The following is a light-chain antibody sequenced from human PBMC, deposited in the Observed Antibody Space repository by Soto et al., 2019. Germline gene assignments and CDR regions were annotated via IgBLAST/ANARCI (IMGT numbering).Light chain of an antibody. CDR1: QGISSY. CDR2: ATS. Sequence: AIRMTQSPSSLSASTGDRVTITCRASQGISSYLAWFQQKPGRPPKLLMSATSTLQSDVPSRFSGSGSETDFTLTIGCLQSEDLATYYCQQYYTYPWTFGQGTKVEIK. V-gene: IGKV1-8*01. CDR3: QQYYTYPWT. J-gene: IGKJ1*01.